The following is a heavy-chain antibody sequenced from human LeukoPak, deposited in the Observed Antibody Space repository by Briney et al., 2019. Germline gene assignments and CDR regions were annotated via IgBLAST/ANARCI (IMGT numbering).Heavy chain of an antibody. V-gene: IGHV3-30*04. CDR3: ARVARGGIVVVPAAMHY. J-gene: IGHJ4*02. D-gene: IGHD2-2*01. CDR1: GFTFSSYA. Sequence: GGSLRLSCAASGFTFSSYAMHWVRRAPGKGLEWVAVISYDGSNKYYADSVKGRFTISRDNSKNTLYLQMNSLRAEDTAVYYCARVARGGIVVVPAAMHYWGQGTLVTVSS. CDR2: ISYDGSNK.